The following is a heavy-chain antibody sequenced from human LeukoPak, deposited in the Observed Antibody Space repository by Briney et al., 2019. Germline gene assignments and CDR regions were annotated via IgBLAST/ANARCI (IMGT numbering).Heavy chain of an antibody. Sequence: PGGSLRLSCAASGFTFSSYEMNWVRQAPGKGLEWVSYISSSGSTIYYAGSVKGRFTISRDNAKNSPYLQMNSLRAEDTAVYYCARVDMGFDYWGQGTLVTVSS. V-gene: IGHV3-48*03. CDR1: GFTFSSYE. CDR3: ARVDMGFDY. CDR2: ISSSGSTI. J-gene: IGHJ4*02. D-gene: IGHD2-15*01.